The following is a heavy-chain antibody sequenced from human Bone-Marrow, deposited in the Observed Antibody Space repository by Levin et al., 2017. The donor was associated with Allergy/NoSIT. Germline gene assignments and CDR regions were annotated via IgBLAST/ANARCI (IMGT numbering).Heavy chain of an antibody. J-gene: IGHJ4*02. CDR1: GFTFRAYA. D-gene: IGHD5-12*01. CDR2: IAGSSEIT. Sequence: GGSLRLSCAASGFTFRAYAMTWVRQAPGKGLECVSIIAGSSEITYYADSVKGRFTVSRANSQNTLYLQMNSLRAEDTAIYFCAKLRLPGDLAKGDDFDSWGQGILVTVSS. CDR3: AKLRLPGDLAKGDDFDS. V-gene: IGHV3-23*01.